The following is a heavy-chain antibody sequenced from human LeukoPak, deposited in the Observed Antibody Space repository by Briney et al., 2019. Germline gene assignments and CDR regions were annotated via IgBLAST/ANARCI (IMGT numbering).Heavy chain of an antibody. CDR3: AKDITYYYGMDV. CDR2: ISWNSGTI. CDR1: GFTFDDYA. Sequence: GGSLRLSCAASGFTFDDYAMHWVRQAPGKGLEWVSGISWNSGTIGYADSVKGRFTTSRDNAKNSLYLQMNSLRAEDTALYYCAKDITYYYGMDVWGQGTTVTVSS. J-gene: IGHJ6*02. V-gene: IGHV3-9*01.